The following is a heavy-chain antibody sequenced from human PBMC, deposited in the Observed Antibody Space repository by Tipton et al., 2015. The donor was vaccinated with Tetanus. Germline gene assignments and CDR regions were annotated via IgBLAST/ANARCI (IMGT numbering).Heavy chain of an antibody. CDR3: ARDFRPIFGVAQPFDP. Sequence: SLRLSCAAPGFIFSSYAMHWVRQAPGKGLEWVAVTSHDGHNEYYADSVKGRFIISRDNAKNSLYLQMNSLRDEDTAIYYCARDFRPIFGVAQPFDPWGQGTLVTVSS. D-gene: IGHD3-3*01. J-gene: IGHJ5*02. CDR1: GFIFSSYA. CDR2: TSHDGHNE. V-gene: IGHV3-30-3*01.